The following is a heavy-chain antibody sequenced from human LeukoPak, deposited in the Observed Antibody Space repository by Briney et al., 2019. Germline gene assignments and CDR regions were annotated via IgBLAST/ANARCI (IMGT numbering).Heavy chain of an antibody. Sequence: GGSLRLSCAASGFTFSNYAMTWVRQAPGKGLEWVSNLSGSGDITYYADSVKGRFTVSRDNSKNTLFLEINSLRVEDTAVYYCVRGMFGVVLDYWGQGTLVTVSS. V-gene: IGHV3-23*01. CDR2: LSGSGDIT. D-gene: IGHD3-10*02. CDR1: GFTFSNYA. CDR3: VRGMFGVVLDY. J-gene: IGHJ4*02.